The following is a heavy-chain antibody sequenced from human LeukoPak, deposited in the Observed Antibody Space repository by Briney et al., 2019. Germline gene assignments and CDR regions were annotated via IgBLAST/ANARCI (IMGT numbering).Heavy chain of an antibody. Sequence: GGSLRLSCAASGFTFSNYAMSRVRQAPGKGLEWVSSISDSGRNTYYADSVKGRFTISRDNSKNTLFLQMNSLRPDDTAVYYCASSHYDFWSGYSAWGQGTLVTVSS. CDR1: GFTFSNYA. CDR2: ISDSGRNT. J-gene: IGHJ5*02. D-gene: IGHD3-3*01. CDR3: ASSHYDFWSGYSA. V-gene: IGHV3-23*01.